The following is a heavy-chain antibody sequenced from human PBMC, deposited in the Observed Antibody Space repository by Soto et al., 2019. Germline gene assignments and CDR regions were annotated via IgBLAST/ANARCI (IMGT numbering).Heavy chain of an antibody. CDR1: GYIFVNYG. CDR2: ISPYTGNT. D-gene: IGHD3-16*01. CDR3: VMVDNYVTPTLQDV. J-gene: IGHJ6*02. V-gene: IGHV1-18*01. Sequence: QVQLGQSVDEVKKPGASVKVSCKASGYIFVNYGIAWVRQAPGQGLEWMGWISPYTGNTHSATKVQGRLTMTTDTSTSTAYMDLGTLQSDDTAVYYCVMVDNYVTPTLQDVWGQGTTVTVSS.